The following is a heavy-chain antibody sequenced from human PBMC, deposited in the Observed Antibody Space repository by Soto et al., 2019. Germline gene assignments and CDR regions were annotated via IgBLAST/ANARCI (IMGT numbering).Heavy chain of an antibody. CDR2: INAGGGNT. J-gene: IGHJ5*01. V-gene: IGHV1-3*01. CDR3: ATAAYSTSWYDF. D-gene: IGHD6-13*01. CDR1: GYTFTSYA. Sequence: ASVKVSCKASGYTFTSYAMHWVRQAPGQRLEWMGWINAGGGNTKYAQKFQGRVTMTRDTSTSTVYMELSSLRSEDTAVYYCATAAYSTSWYDFWGQGTLVTVSS.